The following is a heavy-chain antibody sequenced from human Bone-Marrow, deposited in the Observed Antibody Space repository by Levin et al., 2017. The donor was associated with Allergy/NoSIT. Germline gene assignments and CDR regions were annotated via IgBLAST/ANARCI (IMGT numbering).Heavy chain of an antibody. CDR3: AEIGPSYYYNSGTYYLDS. D-gene: IGHD3-10*01. V-gene: IGHV3-7*01. J-gene: IGHJ4*02. CDR2: INQQGSEK. CDR1: GFTFSSYW. Sequence: GGSLRLSCAASGFTFSSYWMSWVRQAPGKGLEWVADINQQGSEKHYVDSVRGRFTISRDNGRDSVYLLLKTLRGEDTAVYYCAEIGPSYYYNSGTYYLDSWGQGTQVTVSS.